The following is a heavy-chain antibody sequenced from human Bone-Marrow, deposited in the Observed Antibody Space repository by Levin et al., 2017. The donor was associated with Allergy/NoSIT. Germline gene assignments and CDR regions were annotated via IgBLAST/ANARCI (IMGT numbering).Heavy chain of an antibody. CDR3: ARYSGYDYNYGMDV. CDR2: VKQGGSDK. D-gene: IGHD5-12*01. V-gene: IGHV3-7*01. Sequence: SFSSSLFTFIIYFIIFFLHSPFNFLYFFSNVKQGGSDKYYVDSVKGRFTISRDDAKNSLSLQMNSLRAEDTAVYYCARYSGYDYNYGMDVWGQGTTVTVSS. J-gene: IGHJ6*01. CDR1: LFTFIIYF.